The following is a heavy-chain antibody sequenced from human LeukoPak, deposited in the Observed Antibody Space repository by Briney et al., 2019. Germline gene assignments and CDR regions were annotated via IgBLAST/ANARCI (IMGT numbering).Heavy chain of an antibody. V-gene: IGHV3-7*01. Sequence: GGSLRLSCAASGFTFSSYWMSWVRQAPGKGLEWVANIKQDGSEKYYVDSVKGRFTISRDNAKNSLYLQMNSLRAEDTAVYYCARDLEGRRSQWIQLWYHDAFDIWGQGTMVTVSS. CDR1: GFTFSSYW. J-gene: IGHJ3*02. CDR3: ARDLEGRRSQWIQLWYHDAFDI. D-gene: IGHD5-18*01. CDR2: IKQDGSEK.